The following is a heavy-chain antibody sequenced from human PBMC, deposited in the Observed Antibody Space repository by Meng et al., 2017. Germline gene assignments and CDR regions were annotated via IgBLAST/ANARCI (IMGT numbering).Heavy chain of an antibody. CDR1: RGTFGSKA. V-gene: IGHV1-69*06. CDR3: ARVDRNDDADFDY. Sequence: VRAGVEGVRHGFSVYVVRKVSRGTFGSKAMMWVRQAPGQGLEWMGGLFTIFGTANYEQKFQGRVTITADKSTSTAYMELSSLRSEDTAVYYCARVDRNDDADFDYWGQGTLVTVSS. J-gene: IGHJ4*02. D-gene: IGHD1-1*01. CDR2: LFTIFGTA.